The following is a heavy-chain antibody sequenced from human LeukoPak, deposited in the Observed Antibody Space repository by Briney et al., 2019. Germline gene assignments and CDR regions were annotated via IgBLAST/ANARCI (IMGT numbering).Heavy chain of an antibody. Sequence: NPSETLSLTCTVSGGSISSSNYYWGWIRQPPGKGLEWIGSIYYSGTPYYNPSLKSRVTISVDTSKNQFSLKLSSVTAADTAVYYCAREIWFGPSSGGYYMDFWGKGTTVTVSS. CDR1: GGSISSSNYY. J-gene: IGHJ6*03. CDR2: IYYSGTP. D-gene: IGHD3-10*01. V-gene: IGHV4-39*07. CDR3: AREIWFGPSSGGYYMDF.